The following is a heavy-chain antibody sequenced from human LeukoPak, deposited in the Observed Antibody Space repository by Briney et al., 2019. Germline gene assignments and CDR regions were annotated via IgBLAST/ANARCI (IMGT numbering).Heavy chain of an antibody. V-gene: IGHV1-58*01. CDR1: GFTFTNSA. Sequence: SVKVSCKASGFTFTNSAVQWVRQARGQRLEWIGWIVVGSGNINYAEKFQERVTITRDMSTRTAYMELSSLRFEDTAVYYCATTAYFDKDYYMDVLGKGTTDIVSS. J-gene: IGHJ6*03. CDR3: ATTAYFDKDYYMDV. CDR2: IVVGSGNI. D-gene: IGHD3-22*01.